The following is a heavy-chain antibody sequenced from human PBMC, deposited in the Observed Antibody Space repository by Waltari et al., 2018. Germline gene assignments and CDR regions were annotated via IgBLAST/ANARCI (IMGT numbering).Heavy chain of an antibody. Sequence: QVQLQESGPGLVKPSETLSLTCTVSDDSINTYYWSWIRQPAGKGLEWIGRIHSSGSTNLNPSLKSRVTMSIDTPNYQFSLKLSSVTAADAAVYYCARDTYSNYRYYFDSWGQGTLVTVSS. D-gene: IGHD4-4*01. CDR1: DDSINTYY. J-gene: IGHJ4*02. CDR3: ARDTYSNYRYYFDS. CDR2: IHSSGST. V-gene: IGHV4-4*07.